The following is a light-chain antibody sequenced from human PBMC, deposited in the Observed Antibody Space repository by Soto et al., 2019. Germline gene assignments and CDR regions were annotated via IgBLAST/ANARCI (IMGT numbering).Light chain of an antibody. J-gene: IGKJ1*01. Sequence: VLTQAACTLCLCPGGRASVSCRASQSVSSYLAWYQQKPGQAPRLLIYGASSRATGIPDRFSGSGSGTDFTLTISRLEPEDFAVYYCQQYGSPWTFGQGTKVDIK. V-gene: IGKV3-20*01. CDR3: QQYGSPWT. CDR2: GAS. CDR1: QSVSSY.